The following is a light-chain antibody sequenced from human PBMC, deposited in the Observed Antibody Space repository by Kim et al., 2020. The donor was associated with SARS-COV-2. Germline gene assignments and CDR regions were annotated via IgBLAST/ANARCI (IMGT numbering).Light chain of an antibody. CDR1: TGPDTRGTH. CDR2: DTS. CDR3: LLYYDGYRI. V-gene: IGLV7-46*01. Sequence: PGEKVTSTGGSRTGPDTRGTHPYGSQQNPGQAPRTMIYDTSNKHSWTPAQLSGSLLGGKAALTLSGALPEDEAEYYCLLYYDGYRIFGGGTQLTVL. J-gene: IGLJ2*01.